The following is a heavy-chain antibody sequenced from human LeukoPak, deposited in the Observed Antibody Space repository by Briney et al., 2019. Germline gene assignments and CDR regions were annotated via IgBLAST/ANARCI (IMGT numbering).Heavy chain of an antibody. CDR1: GFTVSSNY. J-gene: IGHJ4*02. D-gene: IGHD3-22*01. Sequence: GGSLRLSCAASGFTVSSNYMSWVRQAPGKGLEWVSVIYSGGSTYYADSVKGRFTISRDTSKKTMYLQMNSLRAEDTAVYYCARDSPYDSSGYYDYWGQGTLVTVSS. CDR2: IYSGGST. V-gene: IGHV3-53*01. CDR3: ARDSPYDSSGYYDY.